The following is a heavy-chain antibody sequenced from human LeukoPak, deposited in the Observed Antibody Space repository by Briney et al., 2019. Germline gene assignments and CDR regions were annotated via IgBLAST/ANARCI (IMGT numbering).Heavy chain of an antibody. CDR2: ISSSGSTI. D-gene: IGHD3-22*01. CDR3: ARGYYYDSSGYYGPAFDI. V-gene: IGHV3-11*01. Sequence: GGSLRLSCAASGFTFSDYYMSWIRQAPGKGLEWVSYISSSGSTIYYADSVKGRFTISRDNAKNSLYLQMNSLRAEDTAVYYCARGYYYDSSGYYGPAFDIWGQGTMATVSS. CDR1: GFTFSDYY. J-gene: IGHJ3*02.